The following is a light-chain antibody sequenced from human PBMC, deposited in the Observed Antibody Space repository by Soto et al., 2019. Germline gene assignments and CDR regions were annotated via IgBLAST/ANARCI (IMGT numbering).Light chain of an antibody. CDR2: GAS. V-gene: IGKV3-11*01. CDR3: QQSYSRVT. Sequence: EVVLTQSPVTLSVSPGERATLSCRASEHINSHLAWYQQKPGQAPRLLIYGASSRATGIPDRFSGSGSGTDFTLTVSSLQPEDFATYFCQQSYSRVTFGQGTKVDIK. J-gene: IGKJ1*01. CDR1: EHINSH.